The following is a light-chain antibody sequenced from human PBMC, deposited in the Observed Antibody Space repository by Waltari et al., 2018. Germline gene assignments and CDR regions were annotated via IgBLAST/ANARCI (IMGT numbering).Light chain of an antibody. J-gene: IGLJ1*01. V-gene: IGLV1-40*01. CDR3: QSYDNSLSGSRV. Sequence: HSVLTQPPSVSGAPGQRVTISCTGSSSHIGAGYGVHWYQQLPGTAPKLLISSNSNRPSGVPDRFSGSRSGTSASLAITGLQAEDEGDYYCQSYDNSLSGSRVFGTGTKVTVL. CDR1: SSHIGAGYG. CDR2: SNS.